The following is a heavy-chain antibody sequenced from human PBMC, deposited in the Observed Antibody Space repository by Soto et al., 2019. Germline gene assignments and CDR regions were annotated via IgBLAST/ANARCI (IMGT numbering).Heavy chain of an antibody. CDR2: IYYSGST. D-gene: IGHD2-15*01. Sequence: PSETLSLTCTVSGAPITINYWSWIRQAPGKGLEWIGYIYYSGSTTYNPSLKSRVTMSADTSKDQFSLKLNSVTAADTAVYYCARDAGGPYDHWRAGILVTVSS. CDR3: ARDAGGPYDH. V-gene: IGHV4-59*01. J-gene: IGHJ4*01. CDR1: GAPITINY.